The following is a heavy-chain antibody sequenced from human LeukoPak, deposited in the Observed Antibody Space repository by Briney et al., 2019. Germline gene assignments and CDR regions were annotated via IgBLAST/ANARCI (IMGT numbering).Heavy chain of an antibody. J-gene: IGHJ4*02. Sequence: SEALSLTCAVYGGSFSGYYWSWIRQPPGKGLEWIGEINHSGSTNYNPSLKSRVTISVDTSKNQFSLKLSSVTAADTAVYYCARGGGRWLQPGTRGIDYWGQGTLVTVSS. CDR3: ARGGGRWLQPGTRGIDY. CDR1: GGSFSGYY. V-gene: IGHV4-34*01. CDR2: INHSGST. D-gene: IGHD5-24*01.